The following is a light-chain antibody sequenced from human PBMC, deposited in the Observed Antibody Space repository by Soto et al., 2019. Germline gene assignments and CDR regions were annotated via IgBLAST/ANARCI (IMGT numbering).Light chain of an antibody. CDR1: QSISKY. V-gene: IGKV1-39*01. CDR2: AAS. Sequence: DIQVTQSPSSLSASVGDRVTITCRASQSISKYVNWFQQNPGKAPKLLIYAASSLQSGVPSRFSGSGSGTDFTLTISSLEPEDFAVYYCQQRSNWQGATFGGGTKVEIK. J-gene: IGKJ4*01. CDR3: QQRSNWQGAT.